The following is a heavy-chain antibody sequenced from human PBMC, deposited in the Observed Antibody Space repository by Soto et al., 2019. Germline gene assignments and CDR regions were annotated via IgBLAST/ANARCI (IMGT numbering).Heavy chain of an antibody. CDR2: IYYSGST. J-gene: IGHJ6*02. CDR3: AKTKTPHVRNGMDV. D-gene: IGHD2-8*01. CDR1: GDSLSSGGYY. Sequence: QVRLQESGPGRVRPSQTLSLTCTVSGDSLSSGGYYCSWIRQLPGKGLEWIGFIYYSGSTFYNPSLRSRVTMSADASKNQISLKLSSVTAADTAVYYCAKTKTPHVRNGMDVWGQGTTVTVSS. V-gene: IGHV4-31*04.